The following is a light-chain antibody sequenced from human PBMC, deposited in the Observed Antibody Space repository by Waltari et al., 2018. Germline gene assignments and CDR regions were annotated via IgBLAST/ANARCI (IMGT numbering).Light chain of an antibody. J-gene: IGKJ1*01. V-gene: IGKV3-11*01. CDR2: DAS. CDR1: QSVSSY. CDR3: QQRSNWAPWT. Sequence: EIVLTQSPATLSLSPVESATLSCRASQSVSSYLAWYQQKPGQAPRLLIYDASNRATGIPARFSGSGSGTDFTLTISSLEPEDFAVYYCQQRSNWAPWTFGQGTKVEIK.